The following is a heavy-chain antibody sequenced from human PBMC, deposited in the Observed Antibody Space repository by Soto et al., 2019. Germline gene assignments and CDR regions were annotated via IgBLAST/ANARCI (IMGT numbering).Heavy chain of an antibody. D-gene: IGHD3-16*01. CDR2: INPNSGGA. CDR3: ARDNYDGSASYGLEN. Sequence: QLHLVQSGAEVKKPGASVKVSCKASGYTFTGYSIHWVRQAPGQGLEWMGWINPNSGGANIAQKFPGWVTMTRDSSISTTYMELSRRRSNDAAVYSGARDNYDGSASYGLENWGQGTMVTVAS. J-gene: IGHJ3*01. V-gene: IGHV1-2*04. CDR1: GYTFTGYS.